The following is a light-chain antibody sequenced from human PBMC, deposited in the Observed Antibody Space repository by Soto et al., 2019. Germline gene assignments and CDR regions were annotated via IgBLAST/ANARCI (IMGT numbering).Light chain of an antibody. CDR3: QQSYSTSPLT. CDR1: QSISYY. J-gene: IGKJ4*01. V-gene: IGKV1-39*01. Sequence: DIQMTQSPSSLSASVGDRVTITCRASQSISYYLNWYQQKPGKAPKLLIYAASSLQSGVPSRFSGSGSGTDFTLTISSLHPEDFATYYCQQSYSTSPLTFGGGTKVEI. CDR2: AAS.